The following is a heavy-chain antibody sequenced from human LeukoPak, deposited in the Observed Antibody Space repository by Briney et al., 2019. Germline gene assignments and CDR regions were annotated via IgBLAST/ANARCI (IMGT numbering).Heavy chain of an antibody. CDR2: ISGSGGST. Sequence: GGSLRLSCAASGFTFSSYAMSRVRQAPGKGLEWVSAISGSGGSTYYADSVKGRFTISRDNSKNTLYLQMNSLRAEDTAVYYCAKGDTAMVTSAYYYYGMDVWGQGTTVTVSS. V-gene: IGHV3-23*01. D-gene: IGHD5-18*01. CDR3: AKGDTAMVTSAYYYYGMDV. J-gene: IGHJ6*02. CDR1: GFTFSSYA.